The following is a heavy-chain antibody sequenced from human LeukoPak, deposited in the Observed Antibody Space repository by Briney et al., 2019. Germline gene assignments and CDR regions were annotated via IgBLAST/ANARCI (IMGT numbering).Heavy chain of an antibody. V-gene: IGHV1-46*01. D-gene: IGHD2-21*01. CDR3: ARDKAVRVAVYGMDV. J-gene: IGHJ6*02. CDR1: GYTFTSYG. Sequence: GASVKVSCKASGYTFTSYGISWVRQAPGQGLEWMGIINPSGGSTSYAQKFQGRVTMTRDTSTSTVYMELSSLRSEDTAVYYCARDKAVRVAVYGMDVWGQGTTVTVSS. CDR2: INPSGGST.